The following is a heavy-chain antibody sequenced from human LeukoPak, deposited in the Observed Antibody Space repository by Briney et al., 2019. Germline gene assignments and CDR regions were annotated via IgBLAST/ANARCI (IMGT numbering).Heavy chain of an antibody. V-gene: IGHV1-46*01. CDR2: INPSGGST. CDR1: GYTFTSYY. Sequence: ASVKVSCKASGYTFTSYYMHWVRQAPGQGLEWMGIINPSGGSTSYAQKFQGRVTMTRDTSTSTVYMELSSLRSEDTAVYYCARGGWAPYSTSQALGFDYWGQGTLVTVSS. D-gene: IGHD6-13*01. J-gene: IGHJ4*02. CDR3: ARGGWAPYSTSQALGFDY.